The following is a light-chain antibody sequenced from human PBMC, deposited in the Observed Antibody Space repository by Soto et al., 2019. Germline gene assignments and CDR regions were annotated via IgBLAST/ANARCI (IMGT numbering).Light chain of an antibody. CDR2: AAS. V-gene: IGKV1-39*01. CDR3: QQSYSSPPT. J-gene: IGKJ1*01. Sequence: DIHMTQSPSSLSASVEDRVIITCRASQSISNHLNWYQQKPGKAPKLLIFAASSLQSGVPSRFSGSRSGPDFTPTISSPQPEDFATYYCQQSYSSPPTFGQGTKVDIK. CDR1: QSISNH.